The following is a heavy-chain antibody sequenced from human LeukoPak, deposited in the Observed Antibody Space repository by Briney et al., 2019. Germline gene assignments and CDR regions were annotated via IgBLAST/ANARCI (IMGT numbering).Heavy chain of an antibody. CDR2: IYYSGST. CDR1: GGSISSSSYY. J-gene: IGHJ4*02. CDR3: ARDYSVGGSCLFDY. D-gene: IGHD2-15*01. V-gene: IGHV4-39*02. Sequence: KPTETLSLTCTVSGGSISSSSYYWGWVRQPPGKGLEWIGSIYYSGSTYYNPSLKSRVTISVDTSKNQFSLQLNSVTPEDTAVYYCARDYSVGGSCLFDYWGQGTLVTVSS.